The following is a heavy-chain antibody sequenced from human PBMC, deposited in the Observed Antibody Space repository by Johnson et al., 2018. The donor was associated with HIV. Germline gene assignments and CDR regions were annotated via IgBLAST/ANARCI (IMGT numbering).Heavy chain of an antibody. CDR1: GFTFSDHY. CDR3: ATDYNFWSGRPDSFDV. CDR2: TRNKANSYTT. D-gene: IGHD3-3*01. J-gene: IGHJ3*01. Sequence: VQLVESGGGLDQPGGSLRLSCAASGFTFSDHYMDWVRQAPGKGLEWVGRTRNKANSYTTEYAASVKGRFTISRDNSKNTLYLQMDSLRAEDTAVYYCATDYNFWSGRPDSFDVWGQGTMVTVSS. V-gene: IGHV3-72*01.